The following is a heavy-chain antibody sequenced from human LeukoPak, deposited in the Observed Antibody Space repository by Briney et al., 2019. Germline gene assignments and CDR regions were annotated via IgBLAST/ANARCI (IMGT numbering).Heavy chain of an antibody. V-gene: IGHV3-23*01. CDR2: ISGSGGST. J-gene: IGHJ3*02. CDR1: GFTFSSYG. Sequence: GGSLRLSCAASGFTFSSYGMHWVRQAAGKGLEWVSAISGSGGSTYYADSVKGRFAISRDNSKNTLYLQMNSLRAEDTAVYYCAKDRQVVVVITEAFDIWGQGTMVTVSS. D-gene: IGHD3-22*01. CDR3: AKDRQVVVVITEAFDI.